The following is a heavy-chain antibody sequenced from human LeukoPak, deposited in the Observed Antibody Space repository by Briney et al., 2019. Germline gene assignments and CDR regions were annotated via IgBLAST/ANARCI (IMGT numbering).Heavy chain of an antibody. V-gene: IGHV3-30*18. Sequence: GESLRLSCAASGFTFSSYWMSWVRQAPGKGLEWVALISYDGSNKYYADSVKGRFTMSRDNSKNTLYLQMNSLRGEDTAVYYCAKDTAYSSGFDYWGQGTLVTVSS. CDR2: ISYDGSNK. CDR3: AKDTAYSSGFDY. D-gene: IGHD5-18*01. CDR1: GFTFSSYW. J-gene: IGHJ4*02.